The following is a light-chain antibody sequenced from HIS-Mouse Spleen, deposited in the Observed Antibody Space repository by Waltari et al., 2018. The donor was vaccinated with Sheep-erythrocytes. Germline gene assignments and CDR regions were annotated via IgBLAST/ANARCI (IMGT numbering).Light chain of an antibody. CDR2: EVS. CDR3: SSYAGSNNWV. CDR1: SSDVGVSNY. J-gene: IGLJ3*02. V-gene: IGLV2-8*01. Sequence: QSALTQPPSASASPGQSVPISCPGTSSDVGVSNYVSWYQQHPGKAPKLMIYEVSKRPSGVPDRFSGSKSGNTASLTVSGLQAEDEADYYCSSYAGSNNWVFGGGTKLTVL.